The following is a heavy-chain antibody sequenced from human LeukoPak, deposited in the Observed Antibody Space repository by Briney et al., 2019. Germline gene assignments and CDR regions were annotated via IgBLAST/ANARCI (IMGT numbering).Heavy chain of an antibody. J-gene: IGHJ4*02. V-gene: IGHV3-7*01. D-gene: IGHD3-10*01. CDR2: IKQDGSEK. CDR1: GFTFSTQG. CDR3: AREVKGAGCLDY. Sequence: PGGSLRLSCAASGFTFSTQGMTWVRQAPGKGLEWVANIKQDGSEKYYVDSVKGRFTISRDNAKNSLYLQMNSLRAEDTAVYYCAREVKGAGCLDYWGQGTLVTVSS.